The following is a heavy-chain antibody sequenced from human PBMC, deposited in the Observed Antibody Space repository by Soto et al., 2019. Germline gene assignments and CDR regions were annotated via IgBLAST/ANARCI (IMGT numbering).Heavy chain of an antibody. J-gene: IGHJ4*02. Sequence: PSETLSLTCTVSGASITTYYWSWIRQAPGKGLEWIGNIYHSGLTDYNTSLRSRVTVSMDTSKNQFSLTLRSVTAADTAIYYCARDNSGWYTYWGPGTLVTVSS. CDR2: IYHSGLT. V-gene: IGHV4-59*01. CDR3: ARDNSGWYTY. CDR1: GASITTYY. D-gene: IGHD6-19*01.